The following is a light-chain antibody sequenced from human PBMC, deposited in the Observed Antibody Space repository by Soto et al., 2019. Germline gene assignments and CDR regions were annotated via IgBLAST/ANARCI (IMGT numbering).Light chain of an antibody. CDR2: GAS. CDR3: QQYNNWPPKVT. V-gene: IGKV3-15*01. CDR1: QSVSSN. Sequence: EIVMTQSPATLSVSPGERATLSCRASQSVSSNLAWYQQKPGQAPRLLIYGASTRASGIPARFSGSGSGTEFTLPISSLQSQDFAVYYCQQYNNWPPKVTFGQGTKVEIK. J-gene: IGKJ1*01.